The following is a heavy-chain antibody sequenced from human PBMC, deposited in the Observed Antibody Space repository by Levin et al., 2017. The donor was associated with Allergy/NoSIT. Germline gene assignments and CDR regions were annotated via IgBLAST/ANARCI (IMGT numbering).Heavy chain of an antibody. CDR1: GYTFTSYG. J-gene: IGHJ4*02. CDR3: ARDSYSGSYYGKY. D-gene: IGHD1-26*01. CDR2: ISAYNGNT. V-gene: IGHV1-18*01. Sequence: GESLKISCKASGYTFTSYGISWVRQAPGQGLEWMGWISAYNGNTNYAQKLQGRVTMTTDTSTSTAYMELRSLRSDDTAVYYCARDSYSGSYYGKYWGQGTLVTVSS.